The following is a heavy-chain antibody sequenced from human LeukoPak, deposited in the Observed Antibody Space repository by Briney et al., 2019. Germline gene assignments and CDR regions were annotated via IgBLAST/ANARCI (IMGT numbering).Heavy chain of an antibody. CDR2: INNDGNRI. Sequence: GGSLRLSCAAPGFTVSNSWMFWVRQAPGKGLMYVSEINNDGNRIRYVDSVKGRFTISRDGAKNTLLLQMNSLRDDDTAMYYCARGGLPGGFDYWGQGILVTVSS. V-gene: IGHV3-74*01. J-gene: IGHJ4*02. D-gene: IGHD7-27*01. CDR1: GFTVSNSW. CDR3: ARGGLPGGFDY.